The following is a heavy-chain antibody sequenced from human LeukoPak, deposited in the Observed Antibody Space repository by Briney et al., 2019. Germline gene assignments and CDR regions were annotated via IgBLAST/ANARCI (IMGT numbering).Heavy chain of an antibody. CDR1: GGSISSSSYY. D-gene: IGHD5-18*01. Sequence: SETLSLTCTVSGGSISSSSYYWGWIRQPPGKGLEWLGSIYYSGSTYYNPSLKSRVTISVDTSKNQFSLKLSSVTAADTAVYYCASGSRGYSYGSFDYWGQGTLVTVSS. CDR3: ASGSRGYSYGSFDY. J-gene: IGHJ4*02. V-gene: IGHV4-39*07. CDR2: IYYSGST.